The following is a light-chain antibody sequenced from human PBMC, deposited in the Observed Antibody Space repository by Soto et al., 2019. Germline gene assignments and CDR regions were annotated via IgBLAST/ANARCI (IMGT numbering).Light chain of an antibody. CDR1: SSNIGSNI. J-gene: IGLJ2*01. CDR3: ATWDESLNGVV. Sequence: QSVMTQPPSASGTPGQRVTISCSGSSSNIGSNIVNWYQQLPGTAPKLLIYSNNQRPSGVPDRFSGTKSGTSASLAISGLQSEDEADYYCATWDESLNGVVFGGGTKLTVL. CDR2: SNN. V-gene: IGLV1-44*01.